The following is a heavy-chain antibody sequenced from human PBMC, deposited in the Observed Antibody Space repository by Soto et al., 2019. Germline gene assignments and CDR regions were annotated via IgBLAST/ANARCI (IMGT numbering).Heavy chain of an antibody. CDR1: GYTFTSYA. CDR2: INAGNGNT. V-gene: IGHV1-3*01. D-gene: IGHD5-12*01. J-gene: IGHJ6*02. Sequence: ASVKVSCKASGYTFTSYAMHWVRQAPGQRLEWMGWINAGNGNTKYSQKFQGRVTITRDTSASTAYMELSSLRSEDTAVYYCARGYSGYDYDYYYGMDVWGQGTTVTVSS. CDR3: ARGYSGYDYDYYYGMDV.